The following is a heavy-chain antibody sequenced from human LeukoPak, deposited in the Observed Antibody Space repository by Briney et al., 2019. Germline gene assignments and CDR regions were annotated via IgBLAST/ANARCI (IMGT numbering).Heavy chain of an antibody. CDR3: ARVGCSSTSCSYYYYYYMDV. J-gene: IGHJ6*03. CDR1: GGSISSYY. V-gene: IGHV4-59*01. Sequence: SETLSLTCTVSGGSISSYYWSWIRQPPGKGLEWIGYIYYSGSTNYNPSLKSRVTISVDTTKNQFSLKLSSVTAADTAVYYCARVGCSSTSCSYYYYYYMDVWGKGTTVTVSS. D-gene: IGHD2-2*01. CDR2: IYYSGST.